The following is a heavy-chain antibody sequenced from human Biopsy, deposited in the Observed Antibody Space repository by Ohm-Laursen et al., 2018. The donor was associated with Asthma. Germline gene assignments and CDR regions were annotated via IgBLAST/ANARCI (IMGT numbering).Heavy chain of an antibody. CDR2: IYYSGST. CDR1: GDSISSNSW. CDR3: ARAIGTGGWYFDV. Sequence: SETLSLTCAVSGDSISSNSWWTWVRQSPGRGLEWIGEIYYSGSTNYHPSLKGRVTISVAKSKNQFSLRLTSVTAADTAVYYCARAIGTGGWYFDVWGRGTLVTVSS. J-gene: IGHJ2*01. D-gene: IGHD1-1*01. V-gene: IGHV4-4*02.